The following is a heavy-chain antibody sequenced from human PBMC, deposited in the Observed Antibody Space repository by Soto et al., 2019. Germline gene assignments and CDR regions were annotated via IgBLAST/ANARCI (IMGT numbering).Heavy chain of an antibody. CDR1: GFTFSTYW. D-gene: IGHD4-4*01. J-gene: IGHJ4*02. Sequence: EVQLLGSGGGLVQPGWSLRLSCVGSGFTFSTYWMNWVRQAPGKGLEWVANINPDGNVGTYVDSVRGRFTTSRDNAKNSLYLQRNSLRADDTAVYFCAGWGGHDYKYWGQGIMVTVSS. CDR2: INPDGNVG. V-gene: IGHV3-7*03. CDR3: AGWGGHDYKY.